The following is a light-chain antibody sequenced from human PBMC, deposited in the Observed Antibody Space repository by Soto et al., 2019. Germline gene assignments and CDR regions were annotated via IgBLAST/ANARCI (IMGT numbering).Light chain of an antibody. CDR3: AAWDDSLNCHVV. CDR1: NSNIGSNH. V-gene: IGLV1-44*01. Sequence: HSVLTQPPSASGTPGQRVAISCSGSNSNIGSNHVNWYQQLPGTAPKLLIYGNNQRPSGVPDRFSGSRSGTSASLAISGLQSEDEADYYCAAWDDSLNCHVVFGGGTKLTVL. J-gene: IGLJ2*01. CDR2: GNN.